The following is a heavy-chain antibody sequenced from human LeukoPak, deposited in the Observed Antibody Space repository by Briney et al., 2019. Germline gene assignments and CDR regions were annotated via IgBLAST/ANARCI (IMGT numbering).Heavy chain of an antibody. J-gene: IGHJ6*02. CDR1: GFTVSSNY. V-gene: IGHV3-53*01. Sequence: GGSPRLSCAASGFTVSSNYMSWVRQAPGKGLEWVTVIYSGGSTYYADSVKGRFTISRDNSKNTLYLQMNSLRAEDTAVYYCARDLCGDYVTDRYFGMDVWGQGTTVTVSS. D-gene: IGHD4-17*01. CDR2: IYSGGST. CDR3: ARDLCGDYVTDRYFGMDV.